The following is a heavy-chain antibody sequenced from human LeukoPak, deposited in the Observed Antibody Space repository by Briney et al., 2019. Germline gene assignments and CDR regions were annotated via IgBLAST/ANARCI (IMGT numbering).Heavy chain of an antibody. CDR1: GYSFTSYW. D-gene: IGHD3-9*01. J-gene: IGHJ4*02. V-gene: IGHV5-51*01. CDR2: IYPGDSDT. CDR3: ARHLPDYDILTGYYYYFDY. Sequence: PGESLKISCKGSGYSFTSYWIGWVRQMPGKGLEWMGIIYPGDSDTRYSPSFQGQVTISADKSISTAYLQWSSLKASDTAMYYCARHLPDYDILTGYYYYFDYWGQGTLVTVSS.